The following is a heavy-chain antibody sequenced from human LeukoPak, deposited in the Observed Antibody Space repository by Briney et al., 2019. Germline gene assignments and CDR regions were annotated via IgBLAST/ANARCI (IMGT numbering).Heavy chain of an antibody. V-gene: IGHV3-9*01. CDR1: GFTFSDYY. CDR2: ISWDSGSI. Sequence: GGSLRLSCAASGFTFSDYYMSWIRQAPGKGLEWVSRISWDSGSIGYADSVKGRFIISRDNAKNSLYLQMNSLRPEDTALYYCAKDTRSALYGMDVWGQGTTVTVSS. D-gene: IGHD3-3*01. CDR3: AKDTRSALYGMDV. J-gene: IGHJ6*02.